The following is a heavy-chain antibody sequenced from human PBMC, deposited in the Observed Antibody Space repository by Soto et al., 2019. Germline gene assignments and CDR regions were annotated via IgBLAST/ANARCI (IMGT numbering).Heavy chain of an antibody. CDR1: GFTFTSSA. CDR3: AAGYDFLDVMDV. V-gene: IGHV1-58*01. CDR2: IVVGSGNT. Sequence: GASVKVSCKASGFTFTSSAVQWVRQARGQRLEWIGWIVVGSGNTNYAQKFQERVTITRDMSTSTAYMELSSLRSEDTAVYYCAAGYDFLDVMDVWGQGTTVTVSS. D-gene: IGHD3-3*01. J-gene: IGHJ6*02.